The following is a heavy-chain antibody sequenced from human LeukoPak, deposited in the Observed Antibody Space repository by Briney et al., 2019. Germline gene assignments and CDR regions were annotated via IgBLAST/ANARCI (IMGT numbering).Heavy chain of an antibody. V-gene: IGHV1-46*01. CDR2: INPSGGST. J-gene: IGHJ4*02. CDR1: GYTFTSYY. Sequence: ASVKVSCKASGYTFTSYYMHWVRQAPGQGLEWMGIINPSGGSTGYAQKFQGRVTMTRDTSTSTVYMELSSLRSEDTAVYYCARGGSYYYDSSGYYYLYWGQGTLVTVSS. CDR3: ARGGSYYYDSSGYYYLY. D-gene: IGHD3-22*01.